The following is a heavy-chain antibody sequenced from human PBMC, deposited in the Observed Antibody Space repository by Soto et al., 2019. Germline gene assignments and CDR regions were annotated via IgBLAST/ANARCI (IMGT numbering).Heavy chain of an antibody. Sequence: PGGSLRLSCEASGFTFSGYAIHWVRQAPGKGLEWVAVISSDGSNKYYAESMKGRFTISRDNSKNTLYLQMNSLRAEDTAVYYCAKVIVPGTRAFDYWGQGTLVTVSS. CDR3: AKVIVPGTRAFDY. V-gene: IGHV3-30-3*01. D-gene: IGHD3-22*01. CDR2: ISSDGSNK. CDR1: GFTFSGYA. J-gene: IGHJ4*02.